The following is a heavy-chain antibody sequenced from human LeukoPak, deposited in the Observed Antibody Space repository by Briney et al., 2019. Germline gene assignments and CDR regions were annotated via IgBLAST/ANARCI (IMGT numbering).Heavy chain of an antibody. J-gene: IGHJ4*02. CDR1: GGSISSGGYY. V-gene: IGHV4-31*03. CDR2: IYYSGST. D-gene: IGHD3-9*01. CDR3: ARVLLYDILTGYYDY. Sequence: SRTLSLTCTVSGGSISSGGYYWSWIGQHPGKGLEWIGYIYYSGSTYYNPSLKSRVTISVDTSKNQFSLKLSSVTAADTAVYYCARVLLYDILTGYYDYWGQGTLVTVSS.